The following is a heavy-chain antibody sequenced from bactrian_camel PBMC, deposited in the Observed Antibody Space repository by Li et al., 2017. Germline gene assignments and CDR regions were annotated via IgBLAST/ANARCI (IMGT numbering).Heavy chain of an antibody. CDR1: GFTAT. D-gene: IGHD2*01. CDR3: AAGGACRSLRFAS. CDR2: ISGNGGRT. V-gene: IGHV3S63*01. J-gene: IGHJ6*01. Sequence: QVQLVESGGGSVQAGNSLRLSCTTSGFTATMGWFRQRPGKEREAVACISGNGGRTLYADSMEGRFFISRDNAKSTVYLQMNNLKPEDTAVYYCAAGGACRSLRFASWGQGTQVTVS.